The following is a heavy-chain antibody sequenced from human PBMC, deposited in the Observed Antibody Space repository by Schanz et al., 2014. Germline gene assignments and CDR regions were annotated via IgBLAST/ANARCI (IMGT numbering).Heavy chain of an antibody. CDR1: GFTFSTYA. V-gene: IGHV3-23*04. CDR3: ARDRGYCSGGSCLTFDY. Sequence: EGQLAESGGGVVQPGRSLRLSCAASGFTFSTYAMSWVRQAPGKGLEWVSAISGSGGSTYYADSVKGRFTISRDNSKNTLYLQMNTLRAEDTAVYYCARDRGYCSGGSCLTFDYWGQGTLVTVSS. J-gene: IGHJ4*02. CDR2: ISGSGGST. D-gene: IGHD2-15*01.